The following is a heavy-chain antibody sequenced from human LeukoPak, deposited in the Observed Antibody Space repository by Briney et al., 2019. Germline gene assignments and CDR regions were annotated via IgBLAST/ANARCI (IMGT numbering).Heavy chain of an antibody. D-gene: IGHD5-18*01. J-gene: IGHJ6*02. Sequence: GGSLRLSCAASGFSFGSYGMHWVRQAPGKGLEWVAVIWYDGSNKYYADSVKGRFTISRDNSKKTLYLQMNNLRAEDTAVYYCARKKRVDTDSIMVYYYYAMDVWGQGTTVTVSS. CDR3: ARKKRVDTDSIMVYYYYAMDV. V-gene: IGHV3-33*01. CDR2: IWYDGSNK. CDR1: GFSFGSYG.